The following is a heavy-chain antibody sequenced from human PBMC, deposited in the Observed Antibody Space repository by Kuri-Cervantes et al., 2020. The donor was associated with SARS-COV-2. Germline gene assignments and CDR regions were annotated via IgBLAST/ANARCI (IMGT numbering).Heavy chain of an antibody. D-gene: IGHD7-27*01. CDR1: GYTFTSYG. V-gene: IGHV1-18*01. CDR2: ISAYNGDT. CDR3: ARDRTGDGDWEYYFDY. Sequence: ASVKVSCKASGYTFTSYGTSWVRQAPGQGLEWMGWISAYNGDTNYAQNVQGRVTMTTDTSTNTAYMELRSLRSDDTAVYYCARDRTGDGDWEYYFDYWGQGTLVTVSS. J-gene: IGHJ4*02.